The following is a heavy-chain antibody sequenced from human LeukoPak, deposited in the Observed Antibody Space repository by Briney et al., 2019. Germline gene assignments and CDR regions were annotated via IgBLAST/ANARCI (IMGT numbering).Heavy chain of an antibody. CDR3: ARHATASYSGSRDDAFDI. V-gene: IGHV4-59*08. CDR2: IYYSGGT. D-gene: IGHD1-26*01. Sequence: SETLSLTCTVSGGSISSYYWSWIRQPPGKGLEWIGYIYYSGGTNYNPSLKSRVTISVDTSKNQFSLKLSSVTAADTAVYYCARHATASYSGSRDDAFDIWGQGTMVTVSS. CDR1: GGSISSYY. J-gene: IGHJ3*02.